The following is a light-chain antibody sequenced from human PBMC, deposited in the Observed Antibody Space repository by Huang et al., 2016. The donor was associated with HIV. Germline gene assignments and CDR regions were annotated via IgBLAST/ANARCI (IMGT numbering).Light chain of an antibody. Sequence: EIVMTQSPATLSVSPGERATLSCRASQGVSSNLAWYQQKPGQAPRLLIYGASTRATGIPARFSGSGSVTEFTLTISSLQSEDFAVYYCQQYNNWPLYTFGQGTKLEIK. CDR3: QQYNNWPLYT. V-gene: IGKV3-15*01. CDR1: QGVSSN. CDR2: GAS. J-gene: IGKJ2*01.